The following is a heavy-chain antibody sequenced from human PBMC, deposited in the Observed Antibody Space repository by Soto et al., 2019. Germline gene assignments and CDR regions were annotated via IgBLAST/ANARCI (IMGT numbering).Heavy chain of an antibody. V-gene: IGHV4-39*01. CDR1: GGSISSSSYY. CDR3: ARRVVGAPSFDY. J-gene: IGHJ4*02. CDR2: IYYSGST. D-gene: IGHD1-26*01. Sequence: KPSETLSLTCTVSGGSISSSSYYWCWIRQPPGKGLEWIGSIYYSGSTYYNPSLKSRVTISVDTSKNQFSLKLSSVTAADTAVYYCARRVVGAPSFDYWGQGTLVTVSS.